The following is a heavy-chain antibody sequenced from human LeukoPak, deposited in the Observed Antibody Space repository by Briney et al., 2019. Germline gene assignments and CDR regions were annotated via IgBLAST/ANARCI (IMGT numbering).Heavy chain of an antibody. J-gene: IGHJ5*02. CDR1: GGSISSYY. CDR2: IYYSGST. Sequence: SETLSLTCTVSGGSISSYYWSWIRQPPGKGLEWIGYIYYSGSTNYNPSLKSRVTISVDTSKNQFSLKLSSVTAADTAVYYCARDRGRDDSSSWYSDWFDPWGQGTLVTVSS. CDR3: ARDRGRDDSSSWYSDWFDP. V-gene: IGHV4-59*01. D-gene: IGHD6-13*01.